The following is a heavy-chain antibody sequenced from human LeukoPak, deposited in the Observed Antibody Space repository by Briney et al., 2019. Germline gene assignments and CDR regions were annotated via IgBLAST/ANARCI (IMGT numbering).Heavy chain of an antibody. D-gene: IGHD6-19*01. CDR3: ARVMLAGTDAFDI. V-gene: IGHV3-11*01. Sequence: GGSLRLSCAASGFTFSDYYMSWIRQAPGKGLEWVSYISSSGSTIYYADSVKGRFTISRDNAKNSLYLQMNSLRAEDTAVYYCARVMLAGTDAFDIWGQGTMVTVSS. CDR2: ISSSGSTI. J-gene: IGHJ3*02. CDR1: GFTFSDYY.